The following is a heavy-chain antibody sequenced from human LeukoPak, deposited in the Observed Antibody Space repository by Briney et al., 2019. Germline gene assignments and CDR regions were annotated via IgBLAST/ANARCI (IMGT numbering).Heavy chain of an antibody. CDR2: ISGSGGST. CDR3: AKGGCDFWSGYYLDY. D-gene: IGHD3-3*01. CDR1: GFTFSSYA. V-gene: IGHV3-23*01. Sequence: GGSLRLSCAASGFTFSSYAMSWVRQAPGRGLEWVSAISGSGGSTYYADSVKGRLTISRDNSKNTLYLQMNSLRAEDTAVYYCAKGGCDFWSGYYLDYWGQGTLVTVSS. J-gene: IGHJ4*02.